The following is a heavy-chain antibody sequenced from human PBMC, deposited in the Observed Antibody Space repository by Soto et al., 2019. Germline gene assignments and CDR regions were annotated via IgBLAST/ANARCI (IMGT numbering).Heavy chain of an antibody. Sequence: GASVKVSCKASGYTFTSYGISWVRQAPGQGLEWMGWISDYNGNTNYAQKLQGRVTMTTDTSTSTAYMELRSLRSDDTAVYYCARDLPFFEYYDFWRGGYYYGMDVWGQGTTVTVSS. V-gene: IGHV1-18*04. CDR1: GYTFTSYG. CDR2: ISDYNGNT. CDR3: ARDLPFFEYYDFWRGGYYYGMDV. D-gene: IGHD3-3*01. J-gene: IGHJ6*02.